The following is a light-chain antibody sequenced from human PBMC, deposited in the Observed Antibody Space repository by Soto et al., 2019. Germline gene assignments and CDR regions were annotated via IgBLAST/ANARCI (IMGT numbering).Light chain of an antibody. Sequence: VRMSQSPSSLSASVGDTITITCRASRTINTYLNWFQQKPGEPPRLLIYGASTLHDGVPSRFSGSGSGADFTLTISGLQPEDFASYHCQQTYSDISFCGVTKV. CDR2: GAS. CDR3: QQTYSDIS. J-gene: IGKJ4*01. V-gene: IGKV1-39*01. CDR1: RTINTY.